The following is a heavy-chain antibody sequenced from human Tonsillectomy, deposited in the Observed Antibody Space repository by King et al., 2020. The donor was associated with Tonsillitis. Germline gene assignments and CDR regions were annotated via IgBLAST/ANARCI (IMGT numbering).Heavy chain of an antibody. CDR2: IYYSGGT. Sequence: QLQESGPGLVKPSETLSLPCTVAGGSISSYYWSWIRQPPGKGLEWIGYIYYSGGTNYNPSLKSRVTISVDTSKNQFSLKLSSVTAADTAVYYCARSIVVVPAAKYNWFDPWGQGTLVTVSS. D-gene: IGHD2-2*01. J-gene: IGHJ5*02. CDR1: GGSISSYY. CDR3: ARSIVVVPAAKYNWFDP. V-gene: IGHV4-59*01.